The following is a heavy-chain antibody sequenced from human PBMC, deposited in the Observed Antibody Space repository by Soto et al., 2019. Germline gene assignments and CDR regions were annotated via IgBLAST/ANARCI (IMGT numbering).Heavy chain of an antibody. CDR2: IYHDGTV. V-gene: IGHV4-4*02. CDR3: ARGSGYTNSGGYYYGMDV. CDR1: NGVISTSNW. D-gene: IGHD5-18*01. J-gene: IGHJ6*02. Sequence: QVQVQESGPGLVTPSGTLSLTCTVSNGVISTSNWWTWVRQPPGKGLEWIGEIYHDGTVNYDPSLSSRVTISVDKSKNQFSLEMTSVTAADTAVYYCARGSGYTNSGGYYYGMDVWGQGTTVSVSS.